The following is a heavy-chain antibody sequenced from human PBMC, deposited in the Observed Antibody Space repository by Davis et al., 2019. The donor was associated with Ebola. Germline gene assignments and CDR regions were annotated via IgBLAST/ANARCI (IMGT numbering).Heavy chain of an antibody. CDR2: INPHNGNT. D-gene: IGHD1-1*01. Sequence: AAAVKVSCKASGYTFTSYGITWVRQAPGQGLEWMGWINPHNGNTNYAQNVQGRVIMTSDIATTTAYMEVGSLRSDDTAVYYCARAQFPTTSDHWGQGTLVTVSS. V-gene: IGHV1-18*04. J-gene: IGHJ4*02. CDR1: GYTFTSYG. CDR3: ARAQFPTTSDH.